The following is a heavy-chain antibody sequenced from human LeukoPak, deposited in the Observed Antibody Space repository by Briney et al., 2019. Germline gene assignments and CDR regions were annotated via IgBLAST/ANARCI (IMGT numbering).Heavy chain of an antibody. D-gene: IGHD4-17*01. V-gene: IGHV3-66*01. CDR1: GFTVSSNY. Sequence: GGSLRLSCAASGFTVSSNYMSWVRQAPGKGLEWVSVIYSGGSTYYADSVKGRFTISRDNSKNTLYLQMNSLRAEDTAVYYCARVFYGDYPGYFDYWGQGTLVTVS. CDR3: ARVFYGDYPGYFDY. CDR2: IYSGGST. J-gene: IGHJ4*02.